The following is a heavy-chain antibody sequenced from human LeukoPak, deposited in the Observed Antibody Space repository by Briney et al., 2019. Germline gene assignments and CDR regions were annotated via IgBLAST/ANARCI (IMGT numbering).Heavy chain of an antibody. CDR2: INPNSGDT. CDR3: ATGAASYYGD. V-gene: IGHV1-2*02. CDR1: GYTFTAYY. Sequence: ASVKVSCKASGYTFTAYYMHWVRQAPGQGLEWMGWINPNSGDTNYAQKFQGRVTMARDTSINTVYMQLSRLRSDNTAVYYCATGAASYYGDWGQGTLVTVSS. J-gene: IGHJ4*02. D-gene: IGHD1-26*01.